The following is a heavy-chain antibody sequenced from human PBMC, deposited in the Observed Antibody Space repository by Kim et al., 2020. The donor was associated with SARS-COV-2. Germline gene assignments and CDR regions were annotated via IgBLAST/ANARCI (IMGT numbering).Heavy chain of an antibody. V-gene: IGHV4-34*01. CDR1: GGSFSGYY. D-gene: IGHD2-15*01. CDR2: INHSGST. J-gene: IGHJ5*02. CDR3: ARGGVLPSCYSVFCVWGDTSNWFDL. Sequence: SETLSLTCAVYGGSFSGYYWSWIRQPPGKGLEWIGEINHSGSTNYNPSLKSRVTISVDTSKNQFSLKLSSVTAADTAVYYCARGGVLPSCYSVFCVWGDTSNWFDLWGQGTLVTVSS.